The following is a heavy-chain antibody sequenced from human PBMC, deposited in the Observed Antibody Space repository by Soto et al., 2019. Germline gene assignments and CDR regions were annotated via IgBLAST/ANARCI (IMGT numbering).Heavy chain of an antibody. CDR2: ISSRSDYA. D-gene: IGHD2-2*01. CDR3: VRSSVSRWYYFDY. V-gene: IGHV3-11*03. CDR1: GFTFSDHY. Sequence: GGSLRLSCAVSGFTFSDHYMSWIRQAPGKGLEWVSYISSRSDYAKNADSVKGRFTISRDNAKNSLYLQMNSLRAEDTAVYYCVRSSVSRWYYFDYWGQGTLVTVSS. J-gene: IGHJ4*02.